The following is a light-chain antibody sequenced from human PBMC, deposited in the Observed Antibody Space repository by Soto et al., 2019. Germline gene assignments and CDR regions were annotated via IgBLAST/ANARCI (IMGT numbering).Light chain of an antibody. CDR2: GIS. CDR1: QSVTNRY. CDR3: QLYSSVPHN. Sequence: ESVLTQSPGTLSLSPGERATLSCRASQSVTNRYFAWYQQRPGQAPRLLIYGISNRATGIPDRFSGSGSGTDFTLTISRLEPADFGVYYCQLYSSVPHNFGQGTKWEVK. J-gene: IGKJ2*01. V-gene: IGKV3-20*01.